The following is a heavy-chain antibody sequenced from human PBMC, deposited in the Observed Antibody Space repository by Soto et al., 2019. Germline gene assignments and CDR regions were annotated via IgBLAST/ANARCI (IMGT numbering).Heavy chain of an antibody. J-gene: IGHJ4*02. CDR1: GFTFSSYA. Sequence: GGSLRLSCAASGFTFSSYAMHWVRQAPGKGLEWVAVISYDGSNKYYADSVKGRFTISRDNSKNTLYLQMNSLRAEDTAVYYCARGYSSGWYYFDYWGQGTLVTVTS. V-gene: IGHV3-30*04. D-gene: IGHD6-19*01. CDR3: ARGYSSGWYYFDY. CDR2: ISYDGSNK.